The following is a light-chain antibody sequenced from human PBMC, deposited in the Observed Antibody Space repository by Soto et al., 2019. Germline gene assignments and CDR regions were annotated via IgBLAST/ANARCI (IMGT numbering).Light chain of an antibody. Sequence: QSALTQPASVSGSPGQSITISCTGTSSDVGGYNYVSWYQQHPGKAPKLMIYEVSYRPSGVSNRFSGSKSGNTASLTISGLQAEDEADYYSSSYTSSSTEVLFGGGTKLTVL. V-gene: IGLV2-14*01. CDR3: SSYTSSSTEVL. J-gene: IGLJ2*01. CDR1: SSDVGGYNY. CDR2: EVS.